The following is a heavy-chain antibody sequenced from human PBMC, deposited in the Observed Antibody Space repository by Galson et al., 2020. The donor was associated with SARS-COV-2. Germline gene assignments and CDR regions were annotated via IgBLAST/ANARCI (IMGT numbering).Heavy chain of an antibody. V-gene: IGHV3-20*04. CDR2: LNWNGVKV. J-gene: IGHJ4*02. CDR3: ARVLGGTAVTLKYYFDY. D-gene: IGHD4-17*01. CDR1: GFTFDNFA. Sequence: EARSGGSLRLSCLASGFTFDNFAMSWVRQVSGKGLEWVAGLNWNGVKVAYGDSLEGRFTISRDNVNNSLYLQMNNLRVDDTAFYYCARVLGGTAVTLKYYFDYWGQGILVTVSS.